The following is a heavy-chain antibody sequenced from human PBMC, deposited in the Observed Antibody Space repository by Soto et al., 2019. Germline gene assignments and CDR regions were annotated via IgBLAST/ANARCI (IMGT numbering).Heavy chain of an antibody. D-gene: IGHD4-17*01. J-gene: IGHJ3*02. CDR3: AAAVTKNAFDI. Sequence: GKVTCKGSGFTVTSSAMQWVRQARGQRLEWIGWIVVGSGNTNYAQKFQERVTITRDMSTSTAYMELSSLRSEDTAVYYCAAAVTKNAFDIWGQGTMVTVSS. CDR2: IVVGSGNT. CDR1: GFTVTSSA. V-gene: IGHV1-58*02.